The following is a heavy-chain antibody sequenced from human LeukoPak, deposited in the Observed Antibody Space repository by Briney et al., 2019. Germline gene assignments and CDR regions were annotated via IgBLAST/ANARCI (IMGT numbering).Heavy chain of an antibody. CDR3: ARDLAPYGGTLYDY. Sequence: PSQTLSLTCTVSGGSISSGGYYWSWIRQPPGTGLEWIGYIYHSGSTYYIPSLKNRVTISVDRSKNQFSLKLSSVTAADTAVYYCARDLAPYGGTLYDYWGQGTLVTVSS. J-gene: IGHJ4*02. CDR2: IYHSGST. V-gene: IGHV4-30-2*01. D-gene: IGHD4-23*01. CDR1: GGSISSGGYY.